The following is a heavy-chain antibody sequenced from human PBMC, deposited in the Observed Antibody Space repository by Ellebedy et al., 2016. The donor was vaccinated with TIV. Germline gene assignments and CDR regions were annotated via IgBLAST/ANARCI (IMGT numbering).Heavy chain of an antibody. CDR1: GYTFTDYR. V-gene: IGHV1-2*02. D-gene: IGHD1-26*01. CDR2: INPNGGGI. CDR3: ARDYWGSYEY. J-gene: IGHJ4*02. Sequence: AASVKVSCKASGYTFTDYRLDWVRQAPGPGLEWMGWINPNGGGIHYVQKFQGRVTVTGDTSISTAYLELSRLTSDDTAVYYCARDYWGSYEYWGQGTLVTVSS.